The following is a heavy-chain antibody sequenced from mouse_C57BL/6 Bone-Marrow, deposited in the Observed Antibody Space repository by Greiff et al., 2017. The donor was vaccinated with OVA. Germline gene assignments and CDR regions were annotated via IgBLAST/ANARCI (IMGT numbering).Heavy chain of an antibody. J-gene: IGHJ1*03. CDR1: GYTFTSYW. Sequence: QVQLQQPGAELVKPGASVKMSCKASGYTFTSYWITWVKRRPGRGLEWIGDIYPGSGSTNYNEKFKSKATLTVDKSSSTAYMQLSSLTSEDSAFDDFARRYYGSSWYFDVWGTGTTVTVSS. CDR3: ARRYYGSSWYFDV. CDR2: IYPGSGST. V-gene: IGHV1-55*01. D-gene: IGHD1-1*01.